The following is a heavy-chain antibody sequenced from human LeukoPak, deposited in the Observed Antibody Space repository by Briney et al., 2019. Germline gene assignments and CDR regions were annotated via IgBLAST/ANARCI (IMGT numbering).Heavy chain of an antibody. D-gene: IGHD4-17*01. V-gene: IGHV1-18*01. Sequence: ASVKVSCKASGYTFTSYGISWVRQAPGQGLEWMGWISAYNGNTNYAQKLQGRVTMTTDTSTSTAYTELRSLRSDDTAVYYCARVAEYGENGDYWGQGTLVTVPS. J-gene: IGHJ4*02. CDR2: ISAYNGNT. CDR3: ARVAEYGENGDY. CDR1: GYTFTSYG.